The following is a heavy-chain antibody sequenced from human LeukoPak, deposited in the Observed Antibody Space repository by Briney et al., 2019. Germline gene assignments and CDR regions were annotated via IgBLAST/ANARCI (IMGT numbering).Heavy chain of an antibody. J-gene: IGHJ4*02. Sequence: GGSLRLSCAASGFTFSNYGMHWVRQAPGKGLEWVAFIRYDGSNKYYADSVKGRFTISRDNSKNTLYLQMNSLRAEDTAVYYCAKDWSDYGGNLGIFDCWGQGTLVTVSS. CDR2: IRYDGSNK. V-gene: IGHV3-30*02. D-gene: IGHD4-23*01. CDR1: GFTFSNYG. CDR3: AKDWSDYGGNLGIFDC.